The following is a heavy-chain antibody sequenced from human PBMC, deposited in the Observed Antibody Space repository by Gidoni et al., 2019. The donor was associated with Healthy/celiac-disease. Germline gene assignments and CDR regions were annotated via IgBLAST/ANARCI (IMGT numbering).Heavy chain of an antibody. V-gene: IGHV3-9*01. CDR2: ISWNSGSI. Sequence: EVHLADPCGGLVQPGTSLPLSCAASGSTFDHYALHCVRQAPGKGLEWVSGISWNSGSIGYADSVKGRFTIARDNAKNSLYLQMNSLRAEDTALYYCAKDSGGIWCGGIGYYYGMDVWGQGTTVTVSS. CDR1: GSTFDHYA. CDR3: AKDSGGIWCGGIGYYYGMDV. J-gene: IGHJ6*02. D-gene: IGHD3-10*01.